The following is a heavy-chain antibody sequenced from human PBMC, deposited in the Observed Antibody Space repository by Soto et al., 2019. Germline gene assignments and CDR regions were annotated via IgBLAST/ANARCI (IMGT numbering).Heavy chain of an antibody. J-gene: IGHJ4*02. CDR1: GFTFSSYG. Sequence: GGSLRLSCAASGFTFSSYGMHWVRQAPGKGLEWVAVMWYDGGNKNYADSVKGRFTISRDNSKNTLYLQMHSLRAEDTALYYCVRGGPTAAGPLDYWGQGTLVTVSS. CDR2: MWYDGGNK. V-gene: IGHV3-33*01. D-gene: IGHD2-2*01. CDR3: VRGGPTAAGPLDY.